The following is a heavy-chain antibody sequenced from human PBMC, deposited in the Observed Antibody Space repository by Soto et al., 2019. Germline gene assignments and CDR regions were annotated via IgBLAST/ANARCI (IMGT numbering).Heavy chain of an antibody. CDR2: IYYSGT. J-gene: IGHJ4*02. V-gene: IGHV4-59*01. Sequence: QVQLQESGPGLVKPSETLSLTCTVSGGSISGYCWSWIRQPPGKGLEWIGYIYYSGTTYNPSLTSRVTISVDTSKNQFSLKLTSVTAADTAVYYCARDRGFGSGWYRGFDSWGQGTLVTVSS. CDR1: GGSISGYC. D-gene: IGHD6-19*01. CDR3: ARDRGFGSGWYRGFDS.